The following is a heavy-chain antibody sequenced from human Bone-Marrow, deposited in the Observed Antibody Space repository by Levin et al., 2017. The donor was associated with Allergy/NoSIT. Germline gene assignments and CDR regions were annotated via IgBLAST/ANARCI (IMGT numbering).Heavy chain of an antibody. D-gene: IGHD5-24*01. CDR1: GFSFSSHA. CDR3: ARDERSRRGGAFDI. Sequence: PGGSLRLSCVASGFSFSSHAMHWVRQAPGKALEWLAVIRYDGKTKEYTDSVEGRFTISRDNSKDTLYLQMNSLGAEDTAVYYCARDERSRRGGAFDIWGQGTMVTVSS. J-gene: IGHJ3*02. V-gene: IGHV3-33*01. CDR2: IRYDGKTK.